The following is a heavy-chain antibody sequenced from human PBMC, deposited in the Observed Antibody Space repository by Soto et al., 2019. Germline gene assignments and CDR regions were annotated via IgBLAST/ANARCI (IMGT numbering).Heavy chain of an antibody. CDR3: ARDGHGGLLYGDYGFGAFDI. J-gene: IGHJ3*02. CDR2: INWNGGST. D-gene: IGHD4-17*01. V-gene: IGHV3-20*01. CDR1: GFTFDDYG. Sequence: GGSLRLSCAASGFTFDDYGMSWVRQAPGKGLEWVSGINWNGGSTGYADSVKGRFTISRDNAKNSLYLQMNSLRAEDTALYHCARDGHGGLLYGDYGFGAFDIWGQGTMVTVSS.